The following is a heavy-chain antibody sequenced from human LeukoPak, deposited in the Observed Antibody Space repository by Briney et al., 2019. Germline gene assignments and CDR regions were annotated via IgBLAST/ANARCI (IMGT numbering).Heavy chain of an antibody. CDR2: IYHSGST. V-gene: IGHV4-38-2*01. CDR1: GYSISSGYY. Sequence: SETLSLTCAVSGYSISSGYYWGWIRQPPGKGLEWIGSIYHSGSTYYNPSLKSRVTISVDTSKNQFSLKLSSVTAAVTAVYYCARTAVAGTEAVDYWGQGTLVTVSS. J-gene: IGHJ4*02. D-gene: IGHD6-19*01. CDR3: ARTAVAGTEAVDY.